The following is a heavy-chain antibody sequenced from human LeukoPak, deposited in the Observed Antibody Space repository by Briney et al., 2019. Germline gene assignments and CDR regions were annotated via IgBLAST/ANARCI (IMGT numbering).Heavy chain of an antibody. J-gene: IGHJ5*02. Sequence: SETLSLTCTVSGGSISSYYWSWIRQPPGKGLEWIGYIYYSGSTNYNPSLKSRVTISVDTSKNQFSLKLSSVTAADTAVYYCARDQARVTGTSGFDPWGQGTLVTVS. CDR3: ARDQARVTGTSGFDP. D-gene: IGHD6-19*01. V-gene: IGHV4-59*01. CDR2: IYYSGST. CDR1: GGSISSYY.